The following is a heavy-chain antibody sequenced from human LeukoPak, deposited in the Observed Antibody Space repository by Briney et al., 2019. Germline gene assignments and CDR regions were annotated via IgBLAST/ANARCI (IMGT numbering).Heavy chain of an antibody. CDR2: IYPRDSDT. CDR3: ARSSGPEYHFEC. Sequence: PGESLKISCEGSGYSFGTYWIAWVRQMPGKGLEFMGIIYPRDSDTRYSPSFQGQVTISADESISTAYLQWSRLKASDTATYFCARSSGPEYHFECWGQGTLLTVSS. V-gene: IGHV5-51*01. CDR1: GYSFGTYW. D-gene: IGHD3-22*01. J-gene: IGHJ4*02.